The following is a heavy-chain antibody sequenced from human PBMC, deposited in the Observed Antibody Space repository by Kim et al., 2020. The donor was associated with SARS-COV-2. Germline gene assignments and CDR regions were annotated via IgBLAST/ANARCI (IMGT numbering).Heavy chain of an antibody. CDR3: ARHGVSVARKYYLDY. CDR2: IYPAGTS. Sequence: GGSLRLSCTVYGFTVSSDFMSWVRQAPGKGLEWVSIIYPAGTSYYADSVKGRFTISRDNSKNTLYLQMNSLRAEDTAIYYCARHGVSVARKYYLDYWGRGTLLTVSS. D-gene: IGHD6-19*01. J-gene: IGHJ4*02. V-gene: IGHV3-66*04. CDR1: GFTVSSDF.